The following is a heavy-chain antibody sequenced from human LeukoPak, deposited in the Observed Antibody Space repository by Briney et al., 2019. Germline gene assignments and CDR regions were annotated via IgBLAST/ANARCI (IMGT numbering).Heavy chain of an antibody. CDR2: VRGSGGTT. CDR3: AKDPLGYFDY. D-gene: IGHD7-27*01. CDR1: GFTFSTFA. Sequence: GGSLRLSCAASGFTFSTFAMSWVRQAPGKGLEWVSGVRGSGGTTYYSNSVKGRFIISRDNSENTLYLQMNSLRAEDTAVYYCAKDPLGYFDYWGQGTLVTVSS. V-gene: IGHV3-23*01. J-gene: IGHJ4*02.